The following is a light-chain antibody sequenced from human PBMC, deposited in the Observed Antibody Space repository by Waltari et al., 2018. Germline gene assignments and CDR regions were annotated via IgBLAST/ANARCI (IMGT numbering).Light chain of an antibody. J-gene: IGKJ5*01. V-gene: IGKV3-11*01. CDR1: ESFSSY. CDR3: QQRSNWPPIT. CDR2: DAS. Sequence: EIVLTQSPAPLSLSPGERATLSCRASESFSSYSAWYQQKPGQAPRLLIYDASNRATGIPARFSVSGSGTDFTLTISSLEPEDFAVYYCQQRSNWPPITFGQGTRLEIK.